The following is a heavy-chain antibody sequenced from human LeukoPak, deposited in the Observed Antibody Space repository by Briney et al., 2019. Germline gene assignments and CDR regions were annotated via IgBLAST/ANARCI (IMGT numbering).Heavy chain of an antibody. V-gene: IGHV3-30*18. J-gene: IGHJ3*02. CDR1: GFTFIDYG. CDR3: AKVLFGVVTPDI. Sequence: GGSLRLSCAASGFTFIDYGMHWVRQAPGKGLEWVAVIAYEGRNKYYADSVKGRFTVSRDDSKSMLYLQMNSLTIGDTAVYYCAKVLFGVVTPDIWGQGTMVTVSS. D-gene: IGHD3-3*01. CDR2: IAYEGRNK.